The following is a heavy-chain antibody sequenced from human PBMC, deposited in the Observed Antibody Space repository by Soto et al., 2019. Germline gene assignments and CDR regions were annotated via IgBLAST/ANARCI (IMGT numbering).Heavy chain of an antibody. CDR1: GYTFTRKW. CDR3: ARDHSIESSGAWWLDP. V-gene: IGHV1-46*01. J-gene: IGHJ5*02. Sequence: GSVKVSREASGYTFTRKWIHCVRGAPGQGLEWKGIINPSDGNTNYAQKFQGRVTVTRDTSTSTAYMELSSLTSEDTAVYYCARDHSIESSGAWWLDPWGQGTLVTVSS. D-gene: IGHD6-6*01. CDR2: INPSDGNT.